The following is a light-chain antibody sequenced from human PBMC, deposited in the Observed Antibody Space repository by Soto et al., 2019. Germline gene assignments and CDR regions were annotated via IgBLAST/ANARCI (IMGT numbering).Light chain of an antibody. CDR1: QSVSSN. V-gene: IGKV3-15*01. Sequence: EIVLTQSPGTLSLSQGERATLSCRASQSVSSNLAWFQQKPGQAPRLLIYGASTRATGIPARFSGSGSGTEFTLTISSLQSEDFALYYCQQYNNWPPLTFGGGTKVDIK. J-gene: IGKJ4*01. CDR3: QQYNNWPPLT. CDR2: GAS.